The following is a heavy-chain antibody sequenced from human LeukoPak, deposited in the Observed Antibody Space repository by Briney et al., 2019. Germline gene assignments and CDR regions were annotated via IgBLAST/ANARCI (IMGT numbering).Heavy chain of an antibody. Sequence: SETLSLTCTVSGGSISSCYWSWLRQPPGKGLEWIGHVYYSGRTTYNPSLRSRLTISVDTSTSQLSLKLSSVTAADTAVYYCARHKPTGSYPLELWGQGTLVTVSS. D-gene: IGHD3-10*01. V-gene: IGHV4-59*08. J-gene: IGHJ4*02. CDR2: VYYSGRT. CDR3: ARHKPTGSYPLEL. CDR1: GGSISSCY.